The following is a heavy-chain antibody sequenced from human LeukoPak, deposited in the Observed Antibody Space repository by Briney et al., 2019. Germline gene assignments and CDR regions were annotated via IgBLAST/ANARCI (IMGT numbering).Heavy chain of an antibody. CDR2: IYHSGST. CDR3: ARHGWGDYYYYMDV. CDR1: GDSISSSSSY. D-gene: IGHD6-19*01. J-gene: IGHJ6*03. V-gene: IGHV4-39*01. Sequence: SETLSLTCTVSGDSISSSSSYWGWIRQPLGKGLEWVGNIYHSGSTYYNPSLKSRVTISIDTSKKQFSLKLSSVTAADTAVYYCARHGWGDYYYYMDVWGKGTTVTVSS.